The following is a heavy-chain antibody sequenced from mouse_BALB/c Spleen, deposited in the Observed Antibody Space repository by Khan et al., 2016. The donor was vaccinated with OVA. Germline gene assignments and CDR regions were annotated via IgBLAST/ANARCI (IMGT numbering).Heavy chain of an antibody. Sequence: VQLKQSGPEVVKPGASVKMSCKASGYTFTSYVMHWVKQKPGLGLEWIGYIYPFNDDTKYNEKFKGKATLTSDRSSSTAYMELSSLTSEDSAVYSCSPFGTYSVSFAYWGQGTLVTVSA. CDR3: SPFGTYSVSFAY. CDR2: IYPFNDDT. V-gene: IGHV1S136*01. J-gene: IGHJ3*01. CDR1: GYTFTSYV. D-gene: IGHD1-1*01.